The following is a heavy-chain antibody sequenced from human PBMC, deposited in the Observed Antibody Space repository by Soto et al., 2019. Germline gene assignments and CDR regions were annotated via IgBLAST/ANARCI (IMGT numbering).Heavy chain of an antibody. CDR1: GYSFTSYW. CDR3: ARTYCGGDCYSGIDY. J-gene: IGHJ4*02. D-gene: IGHD2-21*02. Sequence: HGESLKISCKGSGYSFTSYWIGWVRQVPGKGLEWMGIIYPGYSDTRYSPSFQGQVTISADKSISTAYLQWSSLKASDTAMYYCARTYCGGDCYSGIDYWGQGTLVTV. V-gene: IGHV5-51*01. CDR2: IYPGYSDT.